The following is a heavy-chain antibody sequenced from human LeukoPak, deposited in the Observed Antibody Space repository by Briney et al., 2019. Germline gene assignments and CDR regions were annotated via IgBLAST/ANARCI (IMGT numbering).Heavy chain of an antibody. J-gene: IGHJ6*02. CDR2: IYYSGST. V-gene: IGHV4-31*03. D-gene: IGHD3-16*02. CDR3: ARDPPRYDYVWGSYHLGMDV. CDR1: GGSISSGGYY. Sequence: SQTLSLTCTVSGGSISSGGYYWSWIRQHPGKGLEWIGYIYYSGSTYYNPSLKSRVTISVDTSKNQFSLKLSSVTAADTAVYYCARDPPRYDYVWGSYHLGMDVWGQGTTVTVSS.